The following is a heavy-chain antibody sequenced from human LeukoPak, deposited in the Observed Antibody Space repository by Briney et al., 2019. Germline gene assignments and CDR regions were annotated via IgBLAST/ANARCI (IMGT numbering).Heavy chain of an antibody. CDR1: GFTFSSYS. CDR2: ISSSSSYI. D-gene: IGHD3-9*01. Sequence: GALRLSCAASGFTFSSYSMNWVRQAPGKGLEWVSSISSSSSYIYYADSVKGRFTISRDNSKNTLYLQMNSLRAEDTAVYYCAKAGLTISGDYWGQGTLVTVSS. V-gene: IGHV3-21*01. CDR3: AKAGLTISGDY. J-gene: IGHJ4*02.